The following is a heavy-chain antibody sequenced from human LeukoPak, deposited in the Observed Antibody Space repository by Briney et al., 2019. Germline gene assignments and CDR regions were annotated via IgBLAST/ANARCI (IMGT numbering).Heavy chain of an antibody. Sequence: GGSLRLSCAASGFTFSSYGMHWVRQAPGKGLEWVAVISYDGSNKYYADSVKGRFTISRDNSKNTLYLQMNSLRAEDTAVYYCAKDHIDYGDYVWSGYFDYWGQGTLVTVSS. V-gene: IGHV3-30*18. J-gene: IGHJ4*02. CDR2: ISYDGSNK. CDR1: GFTFSSYG. CDR3: AKDHIDYGDYVWSGYFDY. D-gene: IGHD4-17*01.